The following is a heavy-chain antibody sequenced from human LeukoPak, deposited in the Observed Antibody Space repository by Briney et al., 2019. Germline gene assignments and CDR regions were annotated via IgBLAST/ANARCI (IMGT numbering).Heavy chain of an antibody. CDR3: AREGWDLNALDI. CDR1: GFTFSSYE. V-gene: IGHV3-48*03. D-gene: IGHD1-26*01. J-gene: IGHJ3*02. Sequence: GGSLRLSCAASGFTFSSYEMNWVRQAPGKGLVWVSYISSRSSNKEYADSVKGRFTISRDNSKNSLFLQMDSLRAEDSAIYYCAREGWDLNALDIWGQGTMVTVSP. CDR2: ISSRSSNK.